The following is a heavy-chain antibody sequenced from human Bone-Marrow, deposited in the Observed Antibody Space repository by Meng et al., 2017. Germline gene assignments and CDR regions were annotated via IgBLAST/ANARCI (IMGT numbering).Heavy chain of an antibody. CDR1: GFTFSNAW. CDR3: AVSSGWYWAPLRAFDI. Sequence: GESLKISCAASGFTFSNAWMNWIHQAPGKGLEWVSGSREGAGVGFIHQYQWHFRRLRRPREGPIHHLQGQHKNSMYLQMNSLRTEETAVYYYAVSSGWYWAPLRAFDIWGQGTMVTVSS. J-gene: IGHJ3*02. D-gene: IGHD6-19*01. V-gene: IGHV3-11*04. CDR2: QYQWHFR.